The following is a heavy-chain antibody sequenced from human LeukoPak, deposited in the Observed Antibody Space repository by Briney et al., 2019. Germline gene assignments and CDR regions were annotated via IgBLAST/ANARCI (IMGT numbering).Heavy chain of an antibody. J-gene: IGHJ3*01. V-gene: IGHV3-30-3*01. D-gene: IGHD2-21*01. CDR2: MSYDGSNE. Sequence: GGSLRLSCAASEFIFSNYAMNWVRQAPGKGLEWVAVMSYDGSNEFYADSVKGRFTISRDSSKNTLYLQMNSLRAEDPAMYYCAKADAIVYDAFDVWGQGTMVTVSS. CDR3: AKADAIVYDAFDV. CDR1: EFIFSNYA.